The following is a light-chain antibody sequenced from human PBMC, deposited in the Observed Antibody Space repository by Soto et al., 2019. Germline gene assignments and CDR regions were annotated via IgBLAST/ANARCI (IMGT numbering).Light chain of an antibody. V-gene: IGKV3-20*01. CDR2: GAS. CDR3: QQYMSSVT. Sequence: EIVLTQSPGSLSLSPGQRATLPRRASQSVDTTFFAWYQKKPGQAPRLLIYGASKRATGIPDRFSGSGSGTDFTLIISRLEPEDFAVYYCQQYMSSVTFGQGTKVEIK. CDR1: QSVDTTF. J-gene: IGKJ1*01.